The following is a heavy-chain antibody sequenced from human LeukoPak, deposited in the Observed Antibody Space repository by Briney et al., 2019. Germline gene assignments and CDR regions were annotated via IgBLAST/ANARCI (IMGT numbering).Heavy chain of an antibody. J-gene: IGHJ4*02. CDR1: GFTFRNYA. CDR3: ARDSSRKFDF. D-gene: IGHD6-6*01. V-gene: IGHV3-33*01. CDR2: IWYDGSEK. Sequence: GGSLRLSCAGSGFTFRNYAIHWVRQAPGKGLEWVAVIWYDGSEKNYAESVKGRLTLSRDNSKNTLYLQLDSLRAEDTAVYYCARDSSRKFDFWGQGTLVTVSS.